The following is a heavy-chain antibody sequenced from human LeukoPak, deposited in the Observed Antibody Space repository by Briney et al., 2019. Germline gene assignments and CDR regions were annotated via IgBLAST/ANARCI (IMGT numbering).Heavy chain of an antibody. CDR2: IPYDGSSE. CDR3: AKPRVSIGSHFDY. Sequence: GGSLRLSCADSGFSFNNYGMHWVRQAPGRGLEWVAMIPYDGSSEKYADFVKGRFTISRDNSKNTLYLQMNSLRDEDTALYYCAKPRVSIGSHFDYWGQGTLVTVSS. J-gene: IGHJ4*02. CDR1: GFSFNNYG. V-gene: IGHV3-30*18. D-gene: IGHD2-15*01.